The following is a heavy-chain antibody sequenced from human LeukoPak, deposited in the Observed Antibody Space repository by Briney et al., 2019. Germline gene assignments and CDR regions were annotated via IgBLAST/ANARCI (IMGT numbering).Heavy chain of an antibody. CDR1: GGSISSYY. J-gene: IGHJ4*02. CDR2: IYYSGST. Sequence: SETLSLTCTVSGGSISSYYWSWIRQPPGKGLEWIGCIYYSGSTYYNPSLKSRVTISVDTSKNQFSLKLSSVTAADTAVYYCARVGRGYCSGGSCYLPGYFDYWGQGTLVTVSS. V-gene: IGHV4-59*08. D-gene: IGHD2-15*01. CDR3: ARVGRGYCSGGSCYLPGYFDY.